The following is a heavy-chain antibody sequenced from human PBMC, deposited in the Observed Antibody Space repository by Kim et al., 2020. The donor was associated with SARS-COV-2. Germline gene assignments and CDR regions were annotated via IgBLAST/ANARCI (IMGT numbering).Heavy chain of an antibody. CDR1: GGTFSSYA. Sequence: SVKVSCKASGGTFSSYAISWVRQAPGQGLEWMGGIIPIFGTANYAQKFQGRVTITADESTSTAYMELSSLRSEDTAVYYCASPSAPPQLLPTTSRFMDVWGQGTTVTVSS. CDR3: ASPSAPPQLLPTTSRFMDV. D-gene: IGHD2-2*01. V-gene: IGHV1-69*13. J-gene: IGHJ6*02. CDR2: IIPIFGTA.